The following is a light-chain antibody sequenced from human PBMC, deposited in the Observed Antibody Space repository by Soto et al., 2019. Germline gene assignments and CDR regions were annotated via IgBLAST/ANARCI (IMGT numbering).Light chain of an antibody. Sequence: EIVFTQSSATLSLSPGERSTLSCRASQSVTSNALAWYQQKPGQAPRLLIYGVYSRATGITDRFSGSGSGTDFTLTISSLEPEDFAVYYCQQRRKWPLTFGEGTKVDIK. CDR1: QSVTSN. J-gene: IGKJ4*01. CDR2: GVY. CDR3: QQRRKWPLT. V-gene: IGKV3-11*01.